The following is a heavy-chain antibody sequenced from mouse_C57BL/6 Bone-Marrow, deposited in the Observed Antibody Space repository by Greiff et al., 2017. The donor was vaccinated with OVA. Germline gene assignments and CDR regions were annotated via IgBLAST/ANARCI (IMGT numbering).Heavy chain of an antibody. CDR1: GYAFSSSW. Sequence: QVQLQQSGPELVKPGASVKISCKASGYAFSSSWMNWVKQRPGKGLEWIGRIYPGDGDTNYNGKFKGKATLTADKSSSTAYMQLSSLTSEDSAVYFCARGGYYEVRDYAMDYWGQGTSVTVSS. CDR2: IYPGDGDT. J-gene: IGHJ4*01. D-gene: IGHD2-3*01. CDR3: ARGGYYEVRDYAMDY. V-gene: IGHV1-82*01.